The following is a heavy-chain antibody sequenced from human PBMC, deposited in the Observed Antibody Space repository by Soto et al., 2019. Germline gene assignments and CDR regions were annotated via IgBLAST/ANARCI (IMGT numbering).Heavy chain of an antibody. D-gene: IGHD3-22*01. J-gene: IGHJ3*02. V-gene: IGHV3-7*01. CDR1: AFTLSSYW. CDR3: ARDYEFGFDI. CDR2: IKPDGSEK. Sequence: EVQLMESGGGLVQPGGSLRLSCEASAFTLSSYWMSWVRQAPGKGLEWVANIKPDGSEKYYVDSVKGRFTISRDNTKNSLYLQMSTLRPEYTAIYYCARDYEFGFDIWGQGTLVTVSS.